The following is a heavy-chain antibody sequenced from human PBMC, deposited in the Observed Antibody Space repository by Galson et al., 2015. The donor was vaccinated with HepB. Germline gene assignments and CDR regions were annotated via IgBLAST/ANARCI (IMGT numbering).Heavy chain of an antibody. CDR1: GFTFSYYA. Sequence: SLRLSCAASGFTFSYYAMAWVRQAPGKGLEWISAITPSGDNTYYADSVKGRFTISRDDSKNTLYLQMSSLIVEDTAVYYCAKDLGSGSYSSYYGMDVWGQGTTVTVSS. D-gene: IGHD3-3*01. V-gene: IGHV3-23*01. J-gene: IGHJ6*02. CDR2: ITPSGDNT. CDR3: AKDLGSGSYSSYYGMDV.